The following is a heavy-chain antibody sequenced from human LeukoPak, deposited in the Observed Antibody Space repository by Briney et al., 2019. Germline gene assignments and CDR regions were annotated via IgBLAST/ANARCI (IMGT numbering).Heavy chain of an antibody. CDR1: GFTFSSYA. CDR2: ISGSGGST. Sequence: GGSLRLSCAASGFTFSSYAMSWVRQAPGKGLEWVSAISGSGGSTYYADSVKGRFTISRDNSKNTLYLQMNSLRAEDTTVYYCAKDRGYSSSWPYDYWAREPWSPSPQ. D-gene: IGHD6-13*01. J-gene: IGHJ4*02. V-gene: IGHV3-23*01. CDR3: AKDRGYSSSWPYDY.